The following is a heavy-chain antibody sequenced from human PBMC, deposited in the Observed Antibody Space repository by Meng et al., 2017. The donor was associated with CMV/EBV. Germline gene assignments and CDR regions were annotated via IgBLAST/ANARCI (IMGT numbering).Heavy chain of an antibody. D-gene: IGHD2-15*01. Sequence: GGSLRLSCAASGFTFSSYSMNWVRQAPGKGPEWVSSISSSSSYIYYADSVKGRFTISRDNAKNSLYLQMNSLRAEDTAVYYCARDKTGVVGLFDYWGQGTLVTVSS. J-gene: IGHJ4*02. CDR1: GFTFSSYS. CDR3: ARDKTGVVGLFDY. V-gene: IGHV3-21*01. CDR2: ISSSSSYI.